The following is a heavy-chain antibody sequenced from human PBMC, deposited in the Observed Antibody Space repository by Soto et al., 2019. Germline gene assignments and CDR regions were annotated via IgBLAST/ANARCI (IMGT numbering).Heavy chain of an antibody. V-gene: IGHV6-1*01. Sequence: SQTLSLTCAISGDSVSTNSAAWNWIRQSPSRGLEWLGRTYFWSRWKNDYAESVKSRITVNADTSKNQFSLQLDSVTSEDTGVYYCARGRPSYYAMDVWGQGTAVTGLL. CDR1: GDSVSTNSAA. CDR2: TYFWSRWKN. CDR3: ARGRPSYYAMDV. J-gene: IGHJ6*02.